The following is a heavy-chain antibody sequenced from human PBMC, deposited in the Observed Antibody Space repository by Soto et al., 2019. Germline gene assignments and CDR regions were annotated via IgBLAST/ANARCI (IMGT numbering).Heavy chain of an antibody. D-gene: IGHD6-13*01. CDR2: IYYSGST. CDR3: ARIAAAGTRNWFDP. J-gene: IGHJ5*02. CDR1: GGSISSYY. V-gene: IGHV4-59*01. Sequence: SETLSLTCTVSGGSISSYYWSWIRQPPGKGLEWIGYIYYSGSTNYNPSLKSRVTISVDTSKNQFSLKLSSVTAADTAVYYCARIAAAGTRNWFDPWGQGTLVTVSS.